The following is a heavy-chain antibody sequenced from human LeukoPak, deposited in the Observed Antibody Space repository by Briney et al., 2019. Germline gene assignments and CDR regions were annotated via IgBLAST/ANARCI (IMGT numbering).Heavy chain of an antibody. Sequence: GGSLRLSCVVSGFTLTDHWMSWVRQAPGKGLEWVSLINKDGSATYYADSVKGRFTISRDNSKNSLYLQMNSLRSEDTALYYCATWAFYHSLDVWGQGTTVTVSS. CDR3: ATWAFYHSLDV. CDR2: INKDGSAT. CDR1: GFTLTDHW. V-gene: IGHV3-43*02. D-gene: IGHD1-26*01. J-gene: IGHJ6*02.